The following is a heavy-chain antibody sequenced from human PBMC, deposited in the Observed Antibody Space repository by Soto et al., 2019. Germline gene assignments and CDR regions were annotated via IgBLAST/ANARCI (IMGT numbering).Heavy chain of an antibody. V-gene: IGHV3-23*01. CDR2: ISGSGGST. Sequence: GGSLRLSCAASGFTFSSYAMSWVRQAPGKGLEWVSAISGSGGSTYYADSVKGRFTISRDNSKNTLYLQMNSLRAEDTAVYYCAKVIRPPRLQLWDLGFHYYYGMDVWGQGTTVTVSS. J-gene: IGHJ6*02. CDR3: AKVIRPPRLQLWDLGFHYYYGMDV. CDR1: GFTFSSYA. D-gene: IGHD5-18*01.